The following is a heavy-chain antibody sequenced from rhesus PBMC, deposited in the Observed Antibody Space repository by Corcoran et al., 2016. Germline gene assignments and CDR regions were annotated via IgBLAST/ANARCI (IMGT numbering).Heavy chain of an antibody. CDR3: ARPYSSWTDDSFDF. D-gene: IGHD6-13*01. CDR1: GGSISDDYY. Sequence: QVQLQESGPGLVKPSETLSLTCAVSGGSISDDYYWSWIREPPGTGLEWIVYIYGSVGGTNYNPSLQNRVTRLIYTSQNPFSLKLSSVTAADTAVYYCARPYSSWTDDSFDFWGQGLRVTVSS. CDR2: IYGSVGGT. J-gene: IGHJ3*01. V-gene: IGHV4-106*01.